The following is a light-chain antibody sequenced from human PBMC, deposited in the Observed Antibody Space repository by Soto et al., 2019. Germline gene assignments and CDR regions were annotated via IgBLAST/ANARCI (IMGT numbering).Light chain of an antibody. Sequence: QSVLTQPPSASGTPGQRVTISCSGSSSNIGSNYVYWYQQLPGTAPKLLIYKNNQRPSGVPDRFSGSKSGTSASLAISGLRSEDEAEYYCAAGDDSLSGFWVVGGGTQLTVL. CDR1: SSNIGSNY. V-gene: IGLV1-47*01. CDR2: KNN. CDR3: AAGDDSLSGFWV. J-gene: IGLJ3*02.